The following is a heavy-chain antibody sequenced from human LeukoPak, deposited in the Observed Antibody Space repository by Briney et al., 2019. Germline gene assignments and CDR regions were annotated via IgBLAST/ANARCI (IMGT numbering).Heavy chain of an antibody. CDR2: IRSKANSYAT. J-gene: IGHJ4*02. V-gene: IGHV3-73*01. Sequence: GSLRLSCAASGFTFSGSAMHWVRQASGKGLEWVGRIRSKANSYATAYAASVKGRFTISRDDSKNTAYLQMNSLKTEDTAVYYCTEMATIHESDYWGQGTLVTVSS. CDR1: GFTFSGSA. CDR3: TEMATIHESDY. D-gene: IGHD5-24*01.